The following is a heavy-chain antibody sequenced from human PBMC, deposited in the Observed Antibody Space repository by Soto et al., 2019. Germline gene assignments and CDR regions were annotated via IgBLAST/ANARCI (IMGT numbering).Heavy chain of an antibody. CDR3: ARDTVTSLTPYQGFYYYGMDV. CDR2: ISFDGSSK. D-gene: IGHD2-2*01. CDR1: GFPFSSYT. V-gene: IGHV3-30*09. Sequence: QEHLVESGGGVVQPGGSLTLSCTASGFPFSSYTMHWLRRAPGKGLEWVGIISFDGSSKYYADWSKGRIVISRDNSKDSLYLQMDTLRPDDTAIYYCARDTVTSLTPYQGFYYYGMDVWGQGTTVTVSS. J-gene: IGHJ6*02.